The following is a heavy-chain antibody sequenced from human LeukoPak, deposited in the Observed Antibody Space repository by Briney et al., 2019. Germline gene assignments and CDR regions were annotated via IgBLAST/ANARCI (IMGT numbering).Heavy chain of an antibody. CDR1: GFTLDDYG. CDR2: INWNGGST. CDR3: ARDSEVYYYASSGYALNY. J-gene: IGHJ4*02. Sequence: PGGSLRLSCAASGFTLDDYGMSWVRQAPGKGLEWVSGINWNGGSTGYADSVKGRFTISRDNAKNSLYLQMSSLRAEDTALYYCARDSEVYYYASSGYALNYWGQGTLVTVSS. V-gene: IGHV3-20*04. D-gene: IGHD3-22*01.